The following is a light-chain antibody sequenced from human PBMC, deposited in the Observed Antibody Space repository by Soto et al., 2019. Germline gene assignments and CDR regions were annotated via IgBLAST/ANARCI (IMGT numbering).Light chain of an antibody. CDR1: QNINNW. CDR2: DAS. V-gene: IGKV1-5*01. Sequence: GDRVTITCRASQNINNWIAWYQQKPGKAPKFLIYDASTLESGVPSRFSGSGFGTEFSLTISSLQPDDFGSYYCQQYNSYWTFGQGTKVDIK. J-gene: IGKJ1*01. CDR3: QQYNSYWT.